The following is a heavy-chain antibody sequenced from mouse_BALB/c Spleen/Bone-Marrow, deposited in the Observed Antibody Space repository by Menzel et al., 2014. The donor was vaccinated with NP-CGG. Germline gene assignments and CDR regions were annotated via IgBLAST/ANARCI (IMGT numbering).Heavy chain of an antibody. Sequence: EVKLEESGGGLVQPGGSMKLSCVASGFTFSNYWMNWVRQSPEKGLEWVAEIRLKSNNYATHYAESVKGRFTISRGDSKSSVYLQMNNLRAEDTGIYYCTRSLRLFDYWGQGTTLTVSS. J-gene: IGHJ2*01. D-gene: IGHD1-1*01. CDR3: TRSLRLFDY. CDR2: IRLKSNNYAT. V-gene: IGHV6-6*02. CDR1: GFTFSNYW.